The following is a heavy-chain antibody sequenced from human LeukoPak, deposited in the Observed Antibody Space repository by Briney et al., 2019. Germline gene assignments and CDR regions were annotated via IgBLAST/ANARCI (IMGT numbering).Heavy chain of an antibody. J-gene: IGHJ4*02. Sequence: ASVKVSCKASGYTFTNYYMHWVRQAPGQGLEWMGLIHPSGGSTNYAQKFQGRVTMTRDTSTRTVYMELSSLRSEDTAVYYCARDGTAGELFDYWGQGTLVTVSS. V-gene: IGHV1-46*01. CDR3: ARDGTAGELFDY. D-gene: IGHD3-10*01. CDR1: GYTFTNYY. CDR2: IHPSGGST.